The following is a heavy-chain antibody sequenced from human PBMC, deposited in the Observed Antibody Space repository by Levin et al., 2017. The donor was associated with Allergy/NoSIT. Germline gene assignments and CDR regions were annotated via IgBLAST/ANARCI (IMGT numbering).Heavy chain of an antibody. CDR3: ARAPNNRCNTFES. CDR2: ISFDGSQQ. CDR1: GFAFTTYS. Sequence: GGSLRLSCAASGFAFTTYSMHWVRQAPGKGLEWVAIISFDGSQQYYADFVKGRFTISRDNSKSTVYLQMNSLRREDTAVYFCARAPNNRCNTFESWGQGTLVTVSS. J-gene: IGHJ4*02. D-gene: IGHD1/OR15-1a*01. V-gene: IGHV3-30*04.